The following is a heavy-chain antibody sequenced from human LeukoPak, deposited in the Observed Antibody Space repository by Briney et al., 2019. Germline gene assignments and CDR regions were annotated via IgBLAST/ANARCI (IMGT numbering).Heavy chain of an antibody. CDR3: ARSTCSSTSCYWFDP. CDR2: IYCSGST. D-gene: IGHD2-2*01. V-gene: IGHV4-61*01. J-gene: IGHJ5*02. Sequence: SETLSLTCTVSGGSVSSGSYYWSWIRQPPGKGLEWIGYIYCSGSTNYNPSLKSRVTISVDTSKNQFSLKLSSVTAADTAVYYCARSTCSSTSCYWFDPWGQGTLVTVSS. CDR1: GGSVSSGSYY.